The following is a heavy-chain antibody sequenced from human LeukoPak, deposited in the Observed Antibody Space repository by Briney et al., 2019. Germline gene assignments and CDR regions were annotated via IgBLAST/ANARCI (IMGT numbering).Heavy chain of an antibody. D-gene: IGHD2-15*01. CDR1: GYSISSGYY. CDR2: IYHSGST. Sequence: SETLSLTCTVSGYSISSGYYWGWIRQPPGKGLEWIGSIYHSGSTYYNPSLKSRVTISVDTSKNQFSLKLSSVTAADTAVYYCARGGGGSRLYYYYYMDVWGKGTTVTVSS. V-gene: IGHV4-38-2*02. CDR3: ARGGGGSRLYYYYYMDV. J-gene: IGHJ6*03.